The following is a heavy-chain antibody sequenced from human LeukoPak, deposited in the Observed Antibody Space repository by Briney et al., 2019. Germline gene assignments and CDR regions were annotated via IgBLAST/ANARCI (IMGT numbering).Heavy chain of an antibody. CDR2: ISNSGGDI. CDR1: GFTFSSHE. Sequence: WGSLRLSCTAPGFTFSSHEMNWARQAPGKGLEWLSYISNSGGDINYADSVKGRFTISRDNAKNSLYLQMNSLRVEDTAVYYCARTLTTTYSWGQGTLVTVSS. J-gene: IGHJ4*02. V-gene: IGHV3-48*03. CDR3: ARTLTTTYS. D-gene: IGHD4-17*01.